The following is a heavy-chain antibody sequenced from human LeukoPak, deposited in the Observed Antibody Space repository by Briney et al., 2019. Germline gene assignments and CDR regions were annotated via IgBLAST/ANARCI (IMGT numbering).Heavy chain of an antibody. CDR3: AKGLWGTTVTPLDY. J-gene: IGHJ4*02. V-gene: IGHV3-33*06. Sequence: PGRSLRLSRAASGFTFSTYGMHWVRQAPGKGLEWVAVIWFDGSDKYYADSVKGRFTMSRDNSKNTLYLQMNSLRAEDTALYFCAKGLWGTTVTPLDYWGQGTLVTVSS. CDR2: IWFDGSDK. D-gene: IGHD4-17*01. CDR1: GFTFSTYG.